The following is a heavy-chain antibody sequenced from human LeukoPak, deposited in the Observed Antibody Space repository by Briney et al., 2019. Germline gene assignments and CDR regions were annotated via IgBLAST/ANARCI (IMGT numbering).Heavy chain of an antibody. V-gene: IGHV4-59*12. CDR2: IYYSGST. CDR3: ARARLLWFGEVFDY. D-gene: IGHD3-10*01. J-gene: IGHJ4*02. CDR1: GGSISSYY. Sequence: SETLSLTWTVAGGSISSYYWSWIRQPPGKGLGWIGYIYYSGSTNYNPSLKSRVTISVDTSKNQFSLKLSSVTAADTAVYYCARARLLWFGEVFDYWGQGTLVTVSS.